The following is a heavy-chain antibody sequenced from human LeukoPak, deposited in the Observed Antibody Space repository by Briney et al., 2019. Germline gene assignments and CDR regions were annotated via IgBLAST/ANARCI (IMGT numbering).Heavy chain of an antibody. D-gene: IGHD5-18*01. J-gene: IGHJ3*02. CDR3: ARQPVNTAAFDI. CDR2: VRDNGEN. CDR1: GDSINGYY. Sequence: PPETLSLTCTVSGDSINGYYWSWIRQPPGKGLEWIAYVRDNGENNYNPSLKSRVAISVDTANNQISLRLDFVTAADTAIYYCARQPVNTAAFDIWGLGTMVTVSS. V-gene: IGHV4-59*08.